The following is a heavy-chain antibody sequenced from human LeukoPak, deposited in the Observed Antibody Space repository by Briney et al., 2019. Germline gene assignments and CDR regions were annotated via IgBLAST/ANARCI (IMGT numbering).Heavy chain of an antibody. J-gene: IGHJ6*03. Sequence: PGGSLRLSRAASGFTFSSYGMSWVRQAPGRGLEWVSAISGSGGSTYYADSVKGLFTISSDNSKNTLYLQMNSLRAEDTAVYYCAKGGDYYGSGSSGYYYYYMDVWGKGTTVTISS. V-gene: IGHV3-23*01. CDR3: AKGGDYYGSGSSGYYYYYMDV. D-gene: IGHD3-10*01. CDR2: ISGSGGST. CDR1: GFTFSSYG.